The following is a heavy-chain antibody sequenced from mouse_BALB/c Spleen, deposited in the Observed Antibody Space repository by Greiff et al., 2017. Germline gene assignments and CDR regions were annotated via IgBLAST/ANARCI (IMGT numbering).Heavy chain of an antibody. CDR3: ARGNYRYDEDFDY. CDR2: INPYNDGT. V-gene: IGHV1-14*01. CDR1: GYTFTSYV. Sequence: EVKLMESGPELVKPGASVKMSCKASGYTFTSYVMHWVKQKPGQGLEWIGYINPYNDGTKYNEKFKGKATLTSDKSSSTAYMELSSLTSEDSAVYYCARGNYRYDEDFDYWGQGTTLTVSS. D-gene: IGHD2-14*01. J-gene: IGHJ2*01.